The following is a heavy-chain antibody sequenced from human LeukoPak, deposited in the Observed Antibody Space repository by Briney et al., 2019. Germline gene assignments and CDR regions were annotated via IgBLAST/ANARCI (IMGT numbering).Heavy chain of an antibody. D-gene: IGHD2-2*02. CDR3: ARDGVLVVPAARPDY. CDR1: GYTFTGYY. CDR2: INPNSGGT. J-gene: IGHJ4*02. Sequence: ASVKVSCKASGYTFTGYYMHWVRQAPGQGLEWMGWINPNSGGTNNAQKFQGRVTMTRDTSISTAYMELSRLRSDDTAVYYCARDGVLVVPAARPDYWGQGTLVTVSS. V-gene: IGHV1-2*02.